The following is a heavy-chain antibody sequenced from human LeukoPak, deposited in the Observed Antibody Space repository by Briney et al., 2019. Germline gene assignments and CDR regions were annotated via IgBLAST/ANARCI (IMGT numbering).Heavy chain of an antibody. Sequence: ASVKVSCKASGYTFNGYFMHWVRQAPGQGLEWMGWINPNSGGTSLAQKFQGRVAMTTDTSISTAYMELIRLRSDDTAVYFCARGSSGWLTDYWGQGTLVTVSS. V-gene: IGHV1-2*02. D-gene: IGHD6-19*01. CDR2: INPNSGGT. CDR1: GYTFNGYF. J-gene: IGHJ4*02. CDR3: ARGSSGWLTDY.